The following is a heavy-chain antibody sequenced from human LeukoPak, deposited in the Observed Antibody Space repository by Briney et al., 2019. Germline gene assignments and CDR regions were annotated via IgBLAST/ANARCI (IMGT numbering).Heavy chain of an antibody. CDR1: GYTFTGYY. CDR3: ARAGSLEWLLKDY. D-gene: IGHD3-3*01. V-gene: IGHV1-2*02. CDR2: INPNSGGT. Sequence: ASVKVSCKASGYTFTGYYMHWVRQAPGQGLEWMGWINPNSGGTNYAQKFQGRVTMTRDTSISTAYMELSRLRSDDTAVYYCARAGSLEWLLKDYWGQGTLVTVSS. J-gene: IGHJ4*02.